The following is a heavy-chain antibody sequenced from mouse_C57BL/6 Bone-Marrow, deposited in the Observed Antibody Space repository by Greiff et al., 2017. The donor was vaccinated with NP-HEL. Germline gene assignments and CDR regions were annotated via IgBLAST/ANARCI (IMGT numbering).Heavy chain of an antibody. V-gene: IGHV1-77*01. CDR2: IGPGSGST. CDR1: GYTFTDYY. J-gene: IGHJ2*01. CDR3: ALSYYGRGYYFDY. Sequence: VQLQQSGAELVKPGASVKISCKASGYTFTDYYINWVKQRPGQGLEWIGKIGPGSGSTYYNEKFKGKATLTADKSSSTAYMQLSSLTSEDSAVYFFALSYYGRGYYFDYWGQGTTLTVSS. D-gene: IGHD1-1*01.